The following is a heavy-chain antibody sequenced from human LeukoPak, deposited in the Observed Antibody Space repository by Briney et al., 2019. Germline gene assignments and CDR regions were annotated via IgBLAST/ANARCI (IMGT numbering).Heavy chain of an antibody. CDR3: ARTPPDTTAYYS. J-gene: IGHJ4*02. D-gene: IGHD2/OR15-2a*01. CDR1: GYTFTSYD. Sequence: ASVKVSCKASGYTFTSYDINWVRQATGQGLEWMGWMSPNSGNTGYAQKFQGRVTMTRNTSISTAYMELGSLESEDTAVYYCARTPPDTTAYYSWGQGTLVTVSS. V-gene: IGHV1-8*01. CDR2: MSPNSGNT.